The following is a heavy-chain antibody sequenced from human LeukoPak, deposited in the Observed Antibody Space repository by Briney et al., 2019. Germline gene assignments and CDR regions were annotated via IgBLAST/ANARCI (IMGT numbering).Heavy chain of an antibody. V-gene: IGHV3-30*02. CDR3: AKDRGYSSGWYAGGVDY. Sequence: GGSLRLSCAASGFTFSSYGMHWVRQAPGKGLERVAFIRYDGSNKYYADSVKGRFTISRDNSKNTLYLQMNSLRAEDTAVYYCAKDRGYSSGWYAGGVDYWGQGTLVTVSS. CDR1: GFTFSSYG. CDR2: IRYDGSNK. D-gene: IGHD6-19*01. J-gene: IGHJ4*02.